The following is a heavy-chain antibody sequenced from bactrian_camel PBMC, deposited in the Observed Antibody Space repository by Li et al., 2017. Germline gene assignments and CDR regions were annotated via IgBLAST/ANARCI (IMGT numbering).Heavy chain of an antibody. CDR3: AASLQRFCFADWYIRRALEKS. D-gene: IGHD6*01. V-gene: IGHV3S6*01. Sequence: HVQLVESGGGSVQTGGSLKLSCAAPGDTYRTSVMAWFRQAPGKEREGVARMFRSGSATVYADSVKGRFTISQDNTNNRIYLQMNSLKPEDTGMYYCAASLQRFCFADWYIRRALEKSWGQGTQVTVS. CDR2: MFRSGSAT. CDR1: GDTYRTSV. J-gene: IGHJ6*01.